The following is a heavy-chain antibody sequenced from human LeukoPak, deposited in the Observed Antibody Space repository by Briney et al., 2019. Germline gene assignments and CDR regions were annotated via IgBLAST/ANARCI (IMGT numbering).Heavy chain of an antibody. CDR1: GYTFTSYD. CDR2: MNPNSGNT. J-gene: IGHJ4*02. D-gene: IGHD2-2*01. V-gene: IGHV1-8*03. Sequence: ASVKVSCKASGYTFTSYDINWLRQATGQGLGWMGWMNPNSGNTGYAQKFQGRVTITRNTSISTAYMELSSLRSEDTAVYYYPRGFVVVPAAMGYWGQGTLVTVSS. CDR3: PRGFVVVPAAMGY.